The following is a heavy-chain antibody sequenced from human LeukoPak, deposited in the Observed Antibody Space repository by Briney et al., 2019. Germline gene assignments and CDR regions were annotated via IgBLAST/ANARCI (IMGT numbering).Heavy chain of an antibody. CDR3: VRQTATYFDS. V-gene: IGHV5-51*01. J-gene: IGHJ4*02. D-gene: IGHD1-26*01. CDR1: GYSFTSYW. Sequence: GESLEISCKGSGYSFTSYWIAWVRQMPGKGLEWMGIIYPYDSDSRYSPSFEGQVTISADKSMSIAYLQLRRLKASDTAMYYCVRQTATYFDSWGQGTLVTVST. CDR2: IYPYDSDS.